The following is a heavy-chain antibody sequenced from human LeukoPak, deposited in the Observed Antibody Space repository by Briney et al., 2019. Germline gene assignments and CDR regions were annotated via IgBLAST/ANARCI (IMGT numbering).Heavy chain of an antibody. CDR3: ARGYKGYTDV. J-gene: IGHJ6*03. Sequence: GGSLRLSCAASGLIISGNAMVWVRQAPGKGLEYVSAINSNGNSTYYANSVKGRFTLSRDNSKNTLYLEMGSLRPEDMAVYYCARGYKGYTDVWGKGTTVTVSS. CDR1: GLIISGNA. CDR2: INSNGNST. V-gene: IGHV3-64*01. D-gene: IGHD3-10*01.